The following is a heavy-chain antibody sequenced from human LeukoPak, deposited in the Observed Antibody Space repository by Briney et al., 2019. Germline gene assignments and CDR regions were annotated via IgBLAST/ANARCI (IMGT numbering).Heavy chain of an antibody. CDR3: ARGGLMNYDFWSGYFLGSPFDY. V-gene: IGHV1-2*02. CDR2: INPNSGGT. J-gene: IGHJ4*02. CDR1: GYTFTGYY. Sequence: ASVKVSCKASGYTFTGYYMHWVRQAPGQGLEWMGWINPNSGGTNYAQKFQGRVTMTRDMSTSTVYMELSSLRSEDTAVYYCARGGLMNYDFWSGYFLGSPFDYWGQGTLVTVSS. D-gene: IGHD3-3*01.